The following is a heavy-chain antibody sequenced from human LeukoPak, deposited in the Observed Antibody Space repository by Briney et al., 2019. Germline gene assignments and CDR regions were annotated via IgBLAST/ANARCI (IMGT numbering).Heavy chain of an antibody. J-gene: IGHJ4*02. D-gene: IGHD3-3*01. V-gene: IGHV1-24*01. CDR1: GYTLTELS. CDR2: FDPEDGET. CDR3: ATDPLPTLPIGVPLSG. Sequence: ASVKVSCKVSGYTLTELSMHWVRQAPGKGLEWMGGFDPEDGETIYAQKFQGRVTMTEDTSTDTAYTELSSLRSEDTAVYYCATDPLPTLPIGVPLSGWGQGTLVTVSS.